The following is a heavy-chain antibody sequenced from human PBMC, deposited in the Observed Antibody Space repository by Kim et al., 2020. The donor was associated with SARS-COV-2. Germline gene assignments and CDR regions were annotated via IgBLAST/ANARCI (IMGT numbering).Heavy chain of an antibody. Sequence: GGSLRLSCAASGFTFSTYAMSWVRQAPRRGLEWVSTITGNGAATYYADSVRGRFTISRDNSKNTLSLQMNSLRAEDTALYYCAKTGQLDYWCQGTLVTVS. CDR2: ITGNGAAT. D-gene: IGHD6-13*01. J-gene: IGHJ4*02. CDR1: GFTFSTYA. V-gene: IGHV3-23*01. CDR3: AKTGQLDY.